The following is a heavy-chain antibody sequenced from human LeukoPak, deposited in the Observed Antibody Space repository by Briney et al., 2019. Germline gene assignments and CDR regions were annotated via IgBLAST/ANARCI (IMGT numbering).Heavy chain of an antibody. D-gene: IGHD3-10*02. J-gene: IGHJ6*04. CDR1: GFTFSSYA. Sequence: GSLRLSCAASGFTFSSYAMNWVRQAPGKGLEWVSYISSSGSTIYYADSVKGRFTISRDNAKNSLYLQMNSLRAEDTAVYYCAELGITMIGGVWGKGTTVAISS. CDR3: AELGITMIGGV. V-gene: IGHV3-48*04. CDR2: ISSSGSTI.